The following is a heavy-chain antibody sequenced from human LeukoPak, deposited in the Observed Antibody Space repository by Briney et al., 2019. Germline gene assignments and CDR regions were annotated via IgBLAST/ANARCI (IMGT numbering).Heavy chain of an antibody. J-gene: IGHJ4*03. V-gene: IGHV4-39*01. CDR1: GDSISSSRFY. CDR3: ARGATISETGYFDF. Sequence: SETLSLTCTVSGDSISSSRFYWAWIRQPPGKGLEWIGSILYTGRTFYNPSLKSRVTISVDTSKNQFSLKVRSLSAADTAVYYCARGATISETGYFDFWGQGTLVTVSS. CDR2: ILYTGRT. D-gene: IGHD5-24*01.